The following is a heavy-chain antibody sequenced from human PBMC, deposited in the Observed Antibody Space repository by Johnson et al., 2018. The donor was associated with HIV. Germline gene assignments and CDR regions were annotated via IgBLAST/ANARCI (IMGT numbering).Heavy chain of an antibody. CDR3: ARDQYSTSDDDAFDI. V-gene: IGHV3-20*04. CDR2: INWNGAIT. J-gene: IGHJ3*02. D-gene: IGHD6-6*01. CDR1: GFTFDDYG. Sequence: VHLVESGGGVVQPGGSLRLSCAASGFTFDDYGMTWVRQAPGKGLEWVYRINWNGAITAYADSVKGRFTISRDNAKNSLYLQMNSLRAEDTALYYCARDQYSTSDDDAFDIWGQGTMVTVSS.